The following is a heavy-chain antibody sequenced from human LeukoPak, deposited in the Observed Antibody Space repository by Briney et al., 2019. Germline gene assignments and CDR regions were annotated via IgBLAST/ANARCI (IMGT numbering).Heavy chain of an antibody. Sequence: PSETLSLTCTVSSGSISSSTYYWGWIRQPPGTGLEWIGTIYYTGSTYYNPSLKSRVTISVDTSKNQFSLKLTSVTAADTAVYYCARVRQQLVPYKSPRFDPWGQGTLVTVSS. CDR3: ARVRQQLVPYKSPRFDP. V-gene: IGHV4-39*07. D-gene: IGHD6-13*01. CDR1: SGSISSSTYY. J-gene: IGHJ5*02. CDR2: IYYTGST.